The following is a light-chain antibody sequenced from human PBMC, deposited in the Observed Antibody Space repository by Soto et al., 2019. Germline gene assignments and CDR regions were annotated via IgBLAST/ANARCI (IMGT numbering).Light chain of an antibody. CDR1: ESISNN. J-gene: IGKJ1*01. Sequence: DIQMTQSPSSLSASVGDRVTITCRASESISNNLNWYQQKPGKAPKLLIYAASTLQSGVPSRFSGGGSGTDFTLAIGSLQPEDFTTYYCQQTYSNPRGAFGQGTKVEIK. CDR3: QQTYSNPRGA. V-gene: IGKV1-39*01. CDR2: AAS.